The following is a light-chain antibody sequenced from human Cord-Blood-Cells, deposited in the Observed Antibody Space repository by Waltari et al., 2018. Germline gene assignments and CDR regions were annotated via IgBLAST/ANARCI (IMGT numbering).Light chain of an antibody. V-gene: IGLV3-1*01. CDR1: KLGDKY. CDR3: QAWDSSTVV. CDR2: QDS. J-gene: IGLJ2*01. Sequence: SYELTQPPSVSVSQGQTASITCSGDKLGDKYACWYQQKPGQFPVLVIYQDSKRPSGIPERFSGSNSGNTATLTISGTQAMDEADYYCQAWDSSTVVFGGGTKLTVL.